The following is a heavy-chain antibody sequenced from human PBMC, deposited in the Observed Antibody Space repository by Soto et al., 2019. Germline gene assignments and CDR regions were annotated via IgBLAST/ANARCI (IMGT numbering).Heavy chain of an antibody. V-gene: IGHV4-4*02. CDR1: GGSIRSSSW. CDR2: IYHAGSP. J-gene: IGHJ3*02. D-gene: IGHD3-10*01. CDR3: ARASSFRGDFDI. Sequence: QVQLQESGPGLVKPSGTLSLNCAVSGGSIRSSSWWTWLRQSPGKGLEWIGEIYHAGSPNYNPSFQSRVTISADTSKNFFSLRLTSVTAADTAIYYCARASSFRGDFDIWGQGTAVTVS.